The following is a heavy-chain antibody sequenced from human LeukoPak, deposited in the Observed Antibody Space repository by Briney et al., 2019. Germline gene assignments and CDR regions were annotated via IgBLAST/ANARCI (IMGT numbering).Heavy chain of an antibody. V-gene: IGHV1-46*01. CDR1: GYTFTSYY. CDR2: INPSGGST. Sequence: ASVKVSCTASGYTFTSYYMHWVRQAPGQGLEWMGIINPSGGSTPYAQQFQGRVTLTRDTSTSTVYMELSSLRSEDTAVYYCARGYGDYAYWGQGTLVTVSS. CDR3: ARGYGDYAY. D-gene: IGHD4-17*01. J-gene: IGHJ4*02.